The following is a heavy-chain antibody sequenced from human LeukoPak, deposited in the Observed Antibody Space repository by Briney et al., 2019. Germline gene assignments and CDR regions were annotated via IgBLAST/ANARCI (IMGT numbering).Heavy chain of an antibody. D-gene: IGHD1-26*01. CDR2: IYYSGST. V-gene: IGHV4-39*07. J-gene: IGHJ4*02. CDR1: GGSISSSSYY. Sequence: NPSETLSLTCTVSGGSISSSSYYWGWIRQPPGKGLEWIGSIYYSGSTYYNPSLKSRVTISVDTSKNQFSLKLSSVTAADTAVYYCARGGGSYYYWGQGTLVTVSS. CDR3: ARGGGSYYY.